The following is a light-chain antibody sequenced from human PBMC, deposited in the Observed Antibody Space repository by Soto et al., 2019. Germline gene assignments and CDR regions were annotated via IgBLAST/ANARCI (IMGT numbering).Light chain of an antibody. J-gene: IGKJ1*01. CDR1: QSISSW. CDR2: KAS. CDR3: QQYNSYWT. V-gene: IGKV1-5*03. Sequence: DIPMTQSPATLSASVGDRVTITCRASQSISSWLAWYQQKRGKAPKLLIYKASSLESGLPSRFSGSGSGTEFPLTISSLQPDDFATYYCQQYNSYWTFGQGTKVEIK.